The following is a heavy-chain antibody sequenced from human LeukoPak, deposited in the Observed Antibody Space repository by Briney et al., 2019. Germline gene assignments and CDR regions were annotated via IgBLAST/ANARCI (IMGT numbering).Heavy chain of an antibody. CDR3: ARLPTYYYDSSGYSHAFDI. J-gene: IGHJ3*02. D-gene: IGHD3-22*01. CDR1: GYSISSGYY. V-gene: IGHV4-38-2*01. Sequence: SETLSLTCAVSGYSISSGYYWGWIRQPPGKGLEWIGSIYHSGSTYYNPSLKSRVTISVDTSKNQFSLKLSSVTAADTAVYYCARLPTYYYDSSGYSHAFDIWGQGTMVTVSS. CDR2: IYHSGST.